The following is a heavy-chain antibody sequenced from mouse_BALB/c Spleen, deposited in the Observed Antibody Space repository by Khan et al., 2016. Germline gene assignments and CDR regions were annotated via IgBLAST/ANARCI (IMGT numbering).Heavy chain of an antibody. J-gene: IGHJ2*01. CDR1: GFTFNTYA. D-gene: IGHD1-1*01. CDR3: VRNYYGGGFFDY. Sequence: EVQLVESGGGLVQPKGSLKLSCAASGFTFNTYAMNWVRQAPGKGLEWVARIRSKSNNYATYYADSVKDRFTISRDDSQSMLYLQMNNLKNEDTAMYYCVRNYYGGGFFDYWGQGTTLTVSS. CDR2: IRSKSNNYAT. V-gene: IGHV10-1*02.